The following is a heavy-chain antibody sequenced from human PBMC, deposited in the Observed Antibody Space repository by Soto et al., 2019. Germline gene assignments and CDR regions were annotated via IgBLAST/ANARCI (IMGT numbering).Heavy chain of an antibody. CDR1: GFTFSSYA. V-gene: IGHV3-64D*06. CDR3: VKGEYYYDSSGYHPFDF. CDR2: ISTNGGST. Sequence: PGGSLILSCSASGFTFSSYAMHWVRQAPGKGLEYVSSISTNGGSTHYADSVKGRFTISRDNSKNTQYLQMSSLRADDTAVYYCVKGEYYYDSSGYHPFDFWGQGALVTVSS. D-gene: IGHD3-22*01. J-gene: IGHJ4*02.